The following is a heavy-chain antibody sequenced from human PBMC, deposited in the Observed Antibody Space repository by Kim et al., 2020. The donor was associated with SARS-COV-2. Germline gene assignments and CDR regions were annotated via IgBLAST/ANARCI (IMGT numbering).Heavy chain of an antibody. J-gene: IGHJ4*02. V-gene: IGHV3-23*01. CDR3: DAADY. Sequence: GGSLRLSCSASGFPFSGFAMGWVRQAPGKGLEWVSTISAGGHRTHYADSVNGRFTISRDNSKNTLYLQMNNLRADDMAIYYCDAADYWGQGTLVTVSS. CDR1: GFPFSGFA. CDR2: ISAGGHRT. D-gene: IGHD6-13*01.